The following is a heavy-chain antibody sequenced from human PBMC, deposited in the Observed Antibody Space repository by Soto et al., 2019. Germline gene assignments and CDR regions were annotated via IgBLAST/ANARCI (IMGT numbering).Heavy chain of an antibody. CDR1: GYTFTSYY. D-gene: IGHD2-2*01. CDR2: INPSGGST. Sequence: ASVKVSCKASGYTFTSYYMHWVRQAPGQGLEWMGIINPSGGSTSYAQKFQGRVTMTRDTSTSTVYMELSSLRSEDTAVYYCARDIVGVPDKTYYYYGMHVSGQATTVTVSS. J-gene: IGHJ6*02. V-gene: IGHV1-46*01. CDR3: ARDIVGVPDKTYYYYGMHV.